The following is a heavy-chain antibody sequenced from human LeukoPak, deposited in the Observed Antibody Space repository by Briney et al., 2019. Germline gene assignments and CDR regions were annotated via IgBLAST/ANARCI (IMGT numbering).Heavy chain of an antibody. V-gene: IGHV3-48*03. CDR3: VSAYGGLLDY. CDR1: GFTFSAYE. D-gene: IGHD3-16*01. CDR2: IGGSGDTI. J-gene: IGHJ4*02. Sequence: PGGSLRLSCAASGFTFSAYEMNWVRQAPGKGLEWLSYIGGSGDTIYYAESVKGRFTISRDNAKNSLYLQMSSLRAEDTAVYYCVSAYGGLLDYWGQGTLVTVSS.